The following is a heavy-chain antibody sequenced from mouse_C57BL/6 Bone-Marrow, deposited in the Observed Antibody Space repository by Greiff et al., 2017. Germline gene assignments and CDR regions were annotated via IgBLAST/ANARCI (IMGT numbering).Heavy chain of an antibody. J-gene: IGHJ2*01. V-gene: IGHV14-4*01. CDR3: THYYGSSLVY. CDR2: IDPGNGYT. Sequence: EVMLVESGAELVRPGASVKLSCTASGFNIKDDYMHWVKPRPDQGLEWIGWIDPGNGYTEYASKFQGQAPITADTSTNTAYLQLSSLTSEDPAVYYWTHYYGSSLVYWGQGTTLTVSS. CDR1: GFNIKDDY. D-gene: IGHD1-1*01.